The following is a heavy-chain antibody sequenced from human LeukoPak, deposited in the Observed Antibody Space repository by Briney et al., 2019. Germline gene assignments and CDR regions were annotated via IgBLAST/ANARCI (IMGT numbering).Heavy chain of an antibody. J-gene: IGHJ4*02. CDR3: ASHPYSGSYHFDY. D-gene: IGHD1-26*01. CDR1: GYMFTGYY. CDR2: INPNSGGT. Sequence: GASVKISCKASGYMFTGYYMHWVRQAPGQGLEWMGWINPNSGGTNSAQKFQGRVTMTRDTSISTAYMELSRLTSDDTAVYYCASHPYSGSYHFDYWGQGTLVTVSS. V-gene: IGHV1-2*02.